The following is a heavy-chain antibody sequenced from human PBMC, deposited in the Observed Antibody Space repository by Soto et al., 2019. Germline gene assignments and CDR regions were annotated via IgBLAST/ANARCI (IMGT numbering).Heavy chain of an antibody. CDR2: IYRDDDK. CDR3: ARAYSGYDWGSFDY. J-gene: IGHJ4*02. CDR1: EFSLSINGLG. D-gene: IGHD5-12*01. Sequence: QITLKESGPTLVKPTQTLTLTCTFSEFSLSINGLGVGWIRQPPGKALEWLALIYRDDDKRYSPSLMSRLTITKDTSKNQGVLTMTNMDPMDTATYYCARAYSGYDWGSFDYWGQGTLVTVSS. V-gene: IGHV2-5*02.